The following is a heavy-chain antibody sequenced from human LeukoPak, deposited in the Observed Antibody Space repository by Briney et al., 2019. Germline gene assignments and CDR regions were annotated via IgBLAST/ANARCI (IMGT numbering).Heavy chain of an antibody. CDR1: GYTFTGYY. V-gene: IGHV1-2*02. CDR3: ARGGAAAGTSDWFDP. CDR2: INPNSGGT. D-gene: IGHD6-13*01. Sequence: ASVKVSCKASGYTFTGYYMDWVRQAPGQGLEWMGWINPNSGGTNYAQKFKGRVTMTRDTSISTAYMELSRLRSDDTAVYYCARGGAAAGTSDWFDPWGQGTLVTVSS. J-gene: IGHJ5*02.